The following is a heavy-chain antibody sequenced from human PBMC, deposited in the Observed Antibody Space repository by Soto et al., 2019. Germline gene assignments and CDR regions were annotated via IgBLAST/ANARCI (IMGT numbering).Heavy chain of an antibody. V-gene: IGHV1-69*13. CDR2: IIPIFGTA. D-gene: IGHD1-26*01. CDR3: ARGTNRVGATSYYFDY. J-gene: IGHJ4*02. Sequence: GASVKVSCKASGGTFSSYAISWVRQAPGQGLEWMGGIIPIFGTANYAQKFQGRVTITADESTSTAYMELSSLRSEDTAVYYCARGTNRVGATSYYFDYWGQGTLGTVSS. CDR1: GGTFSSYA.